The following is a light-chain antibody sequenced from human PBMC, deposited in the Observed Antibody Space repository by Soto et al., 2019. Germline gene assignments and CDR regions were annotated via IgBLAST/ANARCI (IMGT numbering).Light chain of an antibody. CDR2: AAS. CDR1: QGISSY. V-gene: IGKV1-8*01. CDR3: QQYYSYPIT. Sequence: ASRVAQSPCARSASTGDRETITCRASQGISSYLAWYQQKPGKAPKLLIYAASTLQSGVPSRFSGSGSGTDFTLTISCLQSEDFATYYCQQYYSYPITYGQGTRLEIK. J-gene: IGKJ5*01.